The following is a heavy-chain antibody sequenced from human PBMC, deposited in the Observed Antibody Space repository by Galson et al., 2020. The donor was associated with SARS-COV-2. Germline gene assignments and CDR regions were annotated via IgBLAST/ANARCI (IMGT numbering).Heavy chain of an antibody. J-gene: IGHJ4*02. CDR3: ARHSVSAGSNSFLDT. Sequence: GESLKISCTTSGYSFTGYWIAWVRQMPGKGLEWMGIIYPGDPDTKYGPSFQGQVTFSVDKSTNTAYLQWGSLKASDSAMYYCARHSVSAGSNSFLDTWGQGTLVTVSS. D-gene: IGHD4-4*01. CDR2: IYPGDPDT. CDR1: GYSFTGYW. V-gene: IGHV5-51*01.